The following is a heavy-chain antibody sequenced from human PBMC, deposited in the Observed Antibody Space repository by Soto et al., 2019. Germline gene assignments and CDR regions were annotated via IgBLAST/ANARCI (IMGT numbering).Heavy chain of an antibody. CDR3: ASQQYSSSSEWFDP. Sequence: ASVKVSCKASGYTFTSYGISWVRQAPGQGLEWMGWISAYNGNTNYAQKLQGRVTMTTDTSTSTAYMELRSLRSDDTAVYYCASQQYSSSSEWFDPWGQGTLVTVSS. D-gene: IGHD6-6*01. CDR1: GYTFTSYG. CDR2: ISAYNGNT. J-gene: IGHJ5*02. V-gene: IGHV1-18*01.